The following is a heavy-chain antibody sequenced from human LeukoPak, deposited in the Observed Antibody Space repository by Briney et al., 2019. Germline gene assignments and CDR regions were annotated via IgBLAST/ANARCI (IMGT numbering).Heavy chain of an antibody. CDR3: ARVRRSSGWQAFDY. D-gene: IGHD6-19*01. V-gene: IGHV4-59*02. Sequence: SETLSLTCTVSRGSVTSYYWSWIRQPPGKGLEWIGDIYFSGNTKYNPSLQSRVTISLDMSQNQFSLRLRSVTAADTAVYYCARVRRSSGWQAFDYWGQGTLVTVSS. CDR2: IYFSGNT. CDR1: RGSVTSYY. J-gene: IGHJ4*02.